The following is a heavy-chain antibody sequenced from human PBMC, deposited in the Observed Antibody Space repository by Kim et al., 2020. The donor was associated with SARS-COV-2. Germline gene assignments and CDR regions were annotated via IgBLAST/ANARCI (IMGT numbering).Heavy chain of an antibody. CDR3: ASGVDYGDYDMHWYFDL. V-gene: IGHV4-30-2*01. Sequence: SETLSLTCAVSGGSISSGGYSWSWIRQPPGKGLEWIGYIYHSGSTYYNPSLKSRVTISVDRSKNQFSLKLSSVTAADTAVYYCASGVDYGDYDMHWYFDLWGRGTLVTVSS. CDR1: GGSISSGGYS. CDR2: IYHSGST. D-gene: IGHD4-17*01. J-gene: IGHJ2*01.